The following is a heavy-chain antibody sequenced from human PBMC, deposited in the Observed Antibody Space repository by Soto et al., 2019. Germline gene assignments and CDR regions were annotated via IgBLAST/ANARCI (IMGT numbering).Heavy chain of an antibody. Sequence: VQLVQSGAEVKKPGSSVKVSCKASGGTFSSYAMSWVRQAPGKGLEWVSAISGSGGSTYYADSVKGRFTISRDNSKNTLYLQMNSLRAEDTAVYYCAKDRGQNEYWGQGTLVTVSS. CDR2: ISGSGGST. V-gene: IGHV3-23*04. CDR3: AKDRGQNEY. CDR1: GGTFSSYA. J-gene: IGHJ4*02. D-gene: IGHD1-1*01.